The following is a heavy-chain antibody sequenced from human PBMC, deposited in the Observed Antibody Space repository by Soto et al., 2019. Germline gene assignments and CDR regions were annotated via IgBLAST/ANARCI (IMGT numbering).Heavy chain of an antibody. CDR3: AREFYYYYGMDV. CDR1: GGSISSSSHY. Sequence: SDTLSLTCTVSGGSISSSSHYWGWIRQPPGKGLEWIGSIYYSGSTYYNPSLKSRVTISVDTSKNQFSLKLRSVTAADTAVYYCAREFYYYYGMDVWGQGTTVT. J-gene: IGHJ6*02. CDR2: IYYSGST. V-gene: IGHV4-39*01.